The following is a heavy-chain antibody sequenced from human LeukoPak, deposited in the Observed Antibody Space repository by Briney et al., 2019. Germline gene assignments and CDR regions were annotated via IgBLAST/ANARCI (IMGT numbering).Heavy chain of an antibody. V-gene: IGHV3-74*01. Sequence: GGSLRLSCAASGLAFSAYKMHWVRQAPRKGLVWVSRISTDGYTTDYADFVQGRFTASRDNTKNTWSLEMNSLRAEDTAVYYCSAGATTYCGEDCYPSFFFYHGIDVWGQGTTVTVSS. CDR1: GLAFSAYK. D-gene: IGHD2-21*02. CDR2: ISTDGYTT. J-gene: IGHJ6*02. CDR3: SAGATTYCGEDCYPSFFFYHGIDV.